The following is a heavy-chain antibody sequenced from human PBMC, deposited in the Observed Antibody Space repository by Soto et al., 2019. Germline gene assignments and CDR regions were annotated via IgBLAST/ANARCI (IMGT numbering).Heavy chain of an antibody. Sequence: QVQLQESGPGLVKPSGTLSLTCAVSGGSISSSNWWSWVRQPPGKGLEWIGEIYHSGSTNYNPSLKSRVTISVDKSKNQFSLKLSSVTAADTAVYYCARGGPYCSSTSCYSDWFDPWGQGTLVTVSS. D-gene: IGHD2-2*02. V-gene: IGHV4-4*02. J-gene: IGHJ5*02. CDR2: IYHSGST. CDR1: GGSISSSNW. CDR3: ARGGPYCSSTSCYSDWFDP.